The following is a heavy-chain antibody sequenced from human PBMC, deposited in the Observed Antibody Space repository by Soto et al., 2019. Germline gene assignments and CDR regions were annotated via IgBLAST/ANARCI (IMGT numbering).Heavy chain of an antibody. J-gene: IGHJ4*02. Sequence: PSETLSLTCTVSGGSISSSSYYWGWIRQPPGKGLEWIGSIYYSGSTYYNPSLKSRVTISVDTSKNQFSLKLSSVTASDTAVYYCASLTYSSPDYWGQGTLVTVSS. CDR1: GGSISSSSYY. CDR3: ASLTYSSPDY. CDR2: IYYSGST. V-gene: IGHV4-39*01. D-gene: IGHD6-13*01.